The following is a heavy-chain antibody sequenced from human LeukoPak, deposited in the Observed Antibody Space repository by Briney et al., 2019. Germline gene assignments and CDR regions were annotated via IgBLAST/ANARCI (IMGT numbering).Heavy chain of an antibody. CDR2: INPSGGST. CDR1: GYTFTSYY. Sequence: ASVKVSCKASGYTFTSYYMHWVRQAPGQGLEWMGIINPSGGSTSYAQKFQGRVTMTRDTSISTAYMELSRLRSDDTAVYYCARTRRPIAVAGYNWFDPWGQGTLVTASS. J-gene: IGHJ5*02. CDR3: ARTRRPIAVAGYNWFDP. D-gene: IGHD6-19*01. V-gene: IGHV1-46*01.